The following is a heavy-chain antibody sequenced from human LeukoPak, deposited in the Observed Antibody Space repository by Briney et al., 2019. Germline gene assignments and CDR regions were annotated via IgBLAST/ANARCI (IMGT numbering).Heavy chain of an antibody. CDR3: ARATYYYDSSGTYYFDY. CDR1: GYTFTSYY. Sequence: GASVKVSCKASGYTFTSYYMHWVRQAPGQGLEWMGIINPSGGSTSYAQKFQGRVTMTRDTSTSTVYMELSSRRSEDTAVYYCARATYYYDSSGTYYFDYWGQGTLVTVSS. CDR2: INPSGGST. J-gene: IGHJ4*02. D-gene: IGHD3-22*01. V-gene: IGHV1-46*01.